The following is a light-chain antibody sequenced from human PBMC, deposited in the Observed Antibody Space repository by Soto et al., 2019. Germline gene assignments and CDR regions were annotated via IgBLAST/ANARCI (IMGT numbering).Light chain of an antibody. J-gene: IGLJ3*02. V-gene: IGLV2-14*01. CDR1: SSDVGGYIY. Sequence: QSVLTQPASVSGSPGQSITISCTGTSSDVGGYIYVSWYQQHPGKAPKLMIYDVSNRPSGVSNRFSGSKSGNTASLTISGLQAEDEADYYCSSYTSSSTLFGGGTKVTVL. CDR3: SSYTSSSTL. CDR2: DVS.